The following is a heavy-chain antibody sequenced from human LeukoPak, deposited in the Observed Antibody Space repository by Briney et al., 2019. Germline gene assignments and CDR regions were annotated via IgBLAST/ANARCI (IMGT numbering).Heavy chain of an antibody. CDR3: ARDLSRAFDI. D-gene: IGHD3-16*02. J-gene: IGHJ3*02. V-gene: IGHV4-59*12. Sequence: SETLSLTCTVSGGSITNYYWSWIRQPPGKGLEWIGYVYYSGSTNYNPSLKSRVTISVDTSKNQFSLKLSSVTAADTAVYYCARDLSRAFDIWGQGTMVTVSS. CDR2: VYYSGST. CDR1: GGSITNYY.